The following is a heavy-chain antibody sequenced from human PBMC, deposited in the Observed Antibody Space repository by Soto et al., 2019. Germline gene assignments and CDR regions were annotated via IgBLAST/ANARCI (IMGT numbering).Heavy chain of an antibody. D-gene: IGHD2-15*01. J-gene: IGHJ4*02. V-gene: IGHV1-69*13. Sequence: SVKVSFKASGGTFSSYAISWVRQAPGQGLEWMGGIIPIFGTANYAQKFQGRVTITADESTSTAYMELSSLRSEDTAVYYCAAYCSGGRCYQRDYWGQGTLVTVYS. CDR3: AAYCSGGRCYQRDY. CDR1: GGTFSSYA. CDR2: IIPIFGTA.